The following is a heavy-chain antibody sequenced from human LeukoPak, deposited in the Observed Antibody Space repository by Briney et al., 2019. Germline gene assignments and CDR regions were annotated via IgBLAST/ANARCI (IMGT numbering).Heavy chain of an antibody. V-gene: IGHV4-4*07. CDR1: GGAISGYY. D-gene: IGHD3-16*01. Sequence: SETLSLTCSVAGGAISGYYWSWIRQPAGKGLEGIGGIYPSGSTNYNPSLKSRVTISVDKSKNQFSLKLSSVTAADTAVYYCARKPGEGFCCMFVRGKGTTVTVSS. CDR2: IYPSGST. J-gene: IGHJ6*04. CDR3: ARKPGEGFCCMFV.